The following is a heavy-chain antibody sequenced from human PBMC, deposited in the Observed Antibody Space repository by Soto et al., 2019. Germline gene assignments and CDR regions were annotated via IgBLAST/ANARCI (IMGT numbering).Heavy chain of an antibody. CDR2: IKSKTDGGTT. J-gene: IGHJ4*02. CDR1: GFTFSNAW. Sequence: VQLVESGGGLVKPGGSLRLSCAASGFTFSNAWMSWVRQAPGKGLEWVGRIKSKTDGGTTDYAAPVKGRFTISRDDSKNTLYLQMNSLKTEDTAVYYCTTDRYCSSTSCPILSDYWGQGTLVTVSS. D-gene: IGHD2-2*01. CDR3: TTDRYCSSTSCPILSDY. V-gene: IGHV3-15*01.